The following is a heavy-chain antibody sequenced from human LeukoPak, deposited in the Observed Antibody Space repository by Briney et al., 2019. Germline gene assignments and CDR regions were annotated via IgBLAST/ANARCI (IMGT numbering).Heavy chain of an antibody. CDR2: IYYSGST. Sequence: SETLSLTCTVSGGSISSYYWSWIRQPPGKGLEWIGYIYYSGSTNYNPSLKSRVTISVDTSKNQFSLKLSSVTGADTAVYYCARSELLWFGGVNSGFDYWGQGTLVTASS. CDR1: GGSISSYY. CDR3: ARSELLWFGGVNSGFDY. V-gene: IGHV4-59*01. D-gene: IGHD3-10*01. J-gene: IGHJ4*02.